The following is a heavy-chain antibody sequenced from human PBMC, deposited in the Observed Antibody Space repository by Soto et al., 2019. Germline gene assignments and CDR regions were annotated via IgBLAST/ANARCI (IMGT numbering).Heavy chain of an antibody. Sequence: SVKVSCKASGGSFSSYAITWVRQAPGQGPEWMGGIIPIFGTTNYAQKFQGRVTITADKSTNTAYMELSSLISEDTAVYYCAGVSCTGTSCYENYYYGMDVWGQGTTVTVSS. CDR1: GGSFSSYA. CDR2: IIPIFGTT. V-gene: IGHV1-69*06. CDR3: AGVSCTGTSCYENYYYGMDV. J-gene: IGHJ6*02. D-gene: IGHD2-2*01.